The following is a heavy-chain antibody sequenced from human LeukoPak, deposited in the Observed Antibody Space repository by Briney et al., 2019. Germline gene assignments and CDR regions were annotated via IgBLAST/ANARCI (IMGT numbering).Heavy chain of an antibody. Sequence: SETLSLTCTVSGGSISSSSYYWGWIRQPPGKGLEWIGSIYYSGSTYYNPSLKSRVTISVDTSKNQFSLKLSSVTAADTAVYYCARQRYYYYMDVWGKGTTVTISS. J-gene: IGHJ6*03. CDR1: GGSISSSSYY. CDR3: ARQRYYYYMDV. CDR2: IYYSGST. V-gene: IGHV4-39*01.